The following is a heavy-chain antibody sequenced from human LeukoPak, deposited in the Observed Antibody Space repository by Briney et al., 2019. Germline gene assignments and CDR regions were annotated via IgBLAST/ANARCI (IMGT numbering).Heavy chain of an antibody. J-gene: IGHJ4*02. CDR1: GDSISSTGHY. CDR2: VYFTGSS. V-gene: IGHV4-39*01. D-gene: IGHD6-19*01. CDR3: ARQIGGRLVRGFDF. Sequence: PSETLSLTCTVSGDSISSTGHYWGWIRQPPGKGLEWLGSVYFTGSSFYNPSLKSRVTISVDTSKNQFSLNVASVTAADTAAYYCARQIGGRLVRGFDFWGQGSLVTVSS.